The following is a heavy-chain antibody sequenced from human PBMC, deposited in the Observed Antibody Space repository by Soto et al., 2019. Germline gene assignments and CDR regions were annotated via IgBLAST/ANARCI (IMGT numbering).Heavy chain of an antibody. D-gene: IGHD1-1*01. J-gene: IGHJ4*02. CDR3: ANPIPKTGTTFGF. Sequence: GGSLRLSCVVPGSIFIGYGMHWVRQAPGKGLEWVAVIWHDGSEIYYADSVKGRFTISRDNSKNTLYLQMNGLRAEDTAVYYCANPIPKTGTTFGFWGQGTLVTRLL. CDR1: GSIFIGYG. CDR2: IWHDGSEI. V-gene: IGHV3-33*06.